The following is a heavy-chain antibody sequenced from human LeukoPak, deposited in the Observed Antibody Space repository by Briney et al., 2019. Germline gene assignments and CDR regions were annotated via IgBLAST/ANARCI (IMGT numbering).Heavy chain of an antibody. D-gene: IGHD1-26*01. V-gene: IGHV1-2*02. CDR3: ARFSGSSNFDY. CDR2: IYPNSGGT. CDR1: GYTFSGYF. Sequence: GASVKVSCRASGYTFSGYFMHWVRQAPGQGVEWMGWIYPNSGGTKYAQKFHGRVTMTRDTSISTIYMELSSLRSDDTAVYYCARFSGSSNFDYWGQGTLVTVPS. J-gene: IGHJ4*02.